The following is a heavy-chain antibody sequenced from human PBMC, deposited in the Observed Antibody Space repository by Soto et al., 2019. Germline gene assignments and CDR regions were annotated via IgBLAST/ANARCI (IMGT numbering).Heavy chain of an antibody. Sequence: QVQLVQSGAEVRKSGSSVKVSCKLSGASFDSYTITWVRQAPGQGLEWMGGIIPIFGTTNYAQKFQGRLTITADGFTSAAYMDLSSLTSEDTAVYYCARWPLYDLESGMYWYFDLWGRGTLVTVSS. J-gene: IGHJ2*01. CDR2: IIPIFGTT. CDR1: GASFDSYT. D-gene: IGHD1-26*01. CDR3: ARWPLYDLESGMYWYFDL. V-gene: IGHV1-69*01.